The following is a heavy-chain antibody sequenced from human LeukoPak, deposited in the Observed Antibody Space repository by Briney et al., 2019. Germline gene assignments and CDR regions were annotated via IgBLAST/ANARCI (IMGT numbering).Heavy chain of an antibody. Sequence: PGGSLRLSCAASGLTFGSYGMHWVRQAPGKGLDWVAFVRYDGNNPYYSASVKGRFTISRDNSKNTVLLQMNNLRLEDAAVYYCARGSRYGDYPYYCDFWGQGTLVTVSS. J-gene: IGHJ4*02. D-gene: IGHD4-17*01. V-gene: IGHV3-30*02. CDR2: VRYDGNNP. CDR1: GLTFGSYG. CDR3: ARGSRYGDYPYYCDF.